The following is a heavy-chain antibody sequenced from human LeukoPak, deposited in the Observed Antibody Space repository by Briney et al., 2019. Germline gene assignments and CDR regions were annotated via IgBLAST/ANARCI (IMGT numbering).Heavy chain of an antibody. CDR1: GFTFSSYG. V-gene: IGHV3-23*01. Sequence: GTLRLSCAASGFTFSSYGMSWVRQAPGKGLEWVSAISGSGGSTYYADSVRGRFTISRDNAKNSLYLQMNSLRAEDTAVYYCARADVGRFLEWLLSTNIDYWGQGTLVTVSS. CDR3: ARADVGRFLEWLLSTNIDY. J-gene: IGHJ4*02. CDR2: ISGSGGST. D-gene: IGHD3-3*01.